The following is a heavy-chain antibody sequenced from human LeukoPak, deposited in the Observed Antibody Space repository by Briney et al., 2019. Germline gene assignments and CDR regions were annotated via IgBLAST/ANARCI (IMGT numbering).Heavy chain of an antibody. CDR3: ARGPAVAAAGGAYYYYYMDV. V-gene: IGHV3-21*01. CDR2: MSSSSSYI. CDR1: GFTFSSYN. J-gene: IGHJ6*03. Sequence: GSLRLSCAASGFTFSSYNMNWVRQAPGKGLEWVSSMSSSSSYIYYADSVKGRITMSRDNAKNSLYLQMNSLRAEDTAVYFCARGPAVAAAGGAYYYYYMDVWGKGTTVTVSS. D-gene: IGHD6-13*01.